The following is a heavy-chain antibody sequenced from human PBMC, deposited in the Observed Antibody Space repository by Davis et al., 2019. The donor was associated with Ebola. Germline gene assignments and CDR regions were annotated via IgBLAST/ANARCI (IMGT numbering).Heavy chain of an antibody. CDR3: ARGTIEYQLLSGWFDP. CDR2: ISSSGSTI. V-gene: IGHV3-11*01. J-gene: IGHJ5*02. D-gene: IGHD2-2*01. CDR1: GFTFSAYY. Sequence: GGSLRLSCAASGFTFSAYYMSWIRQAPGKGLEWVSYISSSGSTIYYADSVKGRFTISRDNAKNSLYLQINSLRAEDTAVYYCARGTIEYQLLSGWFDPWGQGTLVTVSS.